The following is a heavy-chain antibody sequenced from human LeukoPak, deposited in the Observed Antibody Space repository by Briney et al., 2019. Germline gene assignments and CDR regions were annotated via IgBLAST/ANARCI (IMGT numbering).Heavy chain of an antibody. Sequence: SETLSLTCTVSGGSISSSSYYWGWIRQPPGKGLEWIGSIYYSGSTYYNPSLKSRVTISVDTSKNQFSLKLSSVTAADTAVYYCGRQVSRGGGYPGRTNYFDYWGQGTLVTVSS. D-gene: IGHD2-15*01. CDR1: GGSISSSSYY. V-gene: IGHV4-39*01. J-gene: IGHJ4*02. CDR3: GRQVSRGGGYPGRTNYFDY. CDR2: IYYSGST.